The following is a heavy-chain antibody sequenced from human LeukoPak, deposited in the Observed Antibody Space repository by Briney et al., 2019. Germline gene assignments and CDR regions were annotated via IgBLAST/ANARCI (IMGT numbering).Heavy chain of an antibody. CDR2: INHSGST. Sequence: SETLSLTCAVYGGSFSGYYWSWIRQPPGKGLEWIGEINHSGSTNYNPSLKSRVTISVDTSKNQFSLKLSSVTAADTAVYYCARRGLRFLEWLLYPLDYWGQGTLVTVSS. J-gene: IGHJ4*02. CDR1: GGSFSGYY. V-gene: IGHV4-34*01. CDR3: ARRGLRFLEWLLYPLDY. D-gene: IGHD3-3*01.